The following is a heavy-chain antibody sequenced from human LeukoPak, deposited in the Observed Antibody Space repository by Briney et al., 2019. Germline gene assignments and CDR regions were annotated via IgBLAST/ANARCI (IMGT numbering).Heavy chain of an antibody. Sequence: QPGGSLRLSCAASGFTFSSYWMHWVRQAPGKGLVWVSRINSDGSSTSYADSVKGRFTISRDNAKNTLYLQMSSLRAEDTAVYYCARDGGYCSGGSCYSHFDYWGQGTLVTVSS. CDR2: INSDGSST. D-gene: IGHD2-15*01. CDR1: GFTFSSYW. CDR3: ARDGGYCSGGSCYSHFDY. J-gene: IGHJ4*02. V-gene: IGHV3-74*01.